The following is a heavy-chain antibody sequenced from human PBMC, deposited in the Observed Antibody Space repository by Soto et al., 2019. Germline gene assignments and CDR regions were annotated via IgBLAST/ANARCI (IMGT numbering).Heavy chain of an antibody. Sequence: QVQLVQSGAEVKKPGASVKVSCKASGYTFTSYGISWVRQAPGQGLEWMGWISAYNGNTNYAQKLQGRVTMTTDTSTSTAYMELRSLLSDDTAVYYCARDTSTGYSSGWYFYYGMDVWGQGTTVTVSS. CDR2: ISAYNGNT. CDR1: GYTFTSYG. J-gene: IGHJ6*02. CDR3: ARDTSTGYSSGWYFYYGMDV. D-gene: IGHD6-19*01. V-gene: IGHV1-18*01.